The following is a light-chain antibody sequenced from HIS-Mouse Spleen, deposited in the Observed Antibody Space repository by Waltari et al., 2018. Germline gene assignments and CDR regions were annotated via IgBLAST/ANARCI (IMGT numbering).Light chain of an antibody. CDR1: QSVSSSY. J-gene: IGKJ1*01. V-gene: IGKV3-20*01. Sequence: EIVLTQSPGTLSLSQGERATLSCRASQSVSSSYLAWYQQKPGQAPRLLIYGASSRATGIPDRFSGSGSGTDFTLTISRLEPEDFAVYYCQQYGFRTFGQGTKVEIK. CDR3: QQYGFRT. CDR2: GAS.